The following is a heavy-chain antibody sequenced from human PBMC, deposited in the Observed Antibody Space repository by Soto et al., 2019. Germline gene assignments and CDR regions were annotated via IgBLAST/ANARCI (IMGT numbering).Heavy chain of an antibody. CDR3: DY. V-gene: IGHV1-18*04. CDR1: GYSFTSNA. Sequence: ASVKVSCKTSGYSFTSNAITWVRQAPGQGLEWMGWISTYSGDPNYAQKFQGRVTMTTDTSTNTAYMELRNLRSDDTAVYYCDYWGQGTLVTVSS. CDR2: ISTYSGDP. J-gene: IGHJ4*02.